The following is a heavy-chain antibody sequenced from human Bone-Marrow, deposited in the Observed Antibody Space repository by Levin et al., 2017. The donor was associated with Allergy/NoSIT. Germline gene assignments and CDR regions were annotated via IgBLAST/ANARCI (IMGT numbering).Heavy chain of an antibody. J-gene: IGHJ6*02. CDR3: AGAGPFGSGYYQQNHYYGMDV. CDR1: GGTFSSYP. Sequence: VASVKVSCKASGGTFSSYPISWVRQAPGQGLEWMGRIIPILGIANYAQKFQGRVTITADKSTSTAYMELSSLRSEDTAVYYCAGAGPFGSGYYQQNHYYGMDVWGQGTTVTVS. V-gene: IGHV1-69*04. CDR2: IIPILGIA. D-gene: IGHD3-3*01.